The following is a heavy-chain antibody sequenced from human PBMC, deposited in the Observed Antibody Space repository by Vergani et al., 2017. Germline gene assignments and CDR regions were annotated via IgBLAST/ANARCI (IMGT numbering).Heavy chain of an antibody. V-gene: IGHV4-59*01. J-gene: IGHJ4*02. CDR2: IYYSGST. CDR3: ARAGPNIVVVPAATPHFDY. D-gene: IGHD2-2*01. Sequence: QVQLQESGPGLVKPSETLSLTCTVSGGSFSSYYWSWIRQPPGKGLEWIGYIYYSGSTNYNPSLKSRVTISVDTSKNQFSLKLSSVTAADTAVYYCARAGPNIVVVPAATPHFDYWGQGTLVTVSS. CDR1: GGSFSSYY.